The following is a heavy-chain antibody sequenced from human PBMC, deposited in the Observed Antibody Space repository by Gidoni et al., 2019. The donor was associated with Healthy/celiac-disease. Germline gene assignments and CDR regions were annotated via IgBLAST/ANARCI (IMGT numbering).Heavy chain of an antibody. J-gene: IGHJ4*02. Sequence: QLQLQESSPGLVKPSGTLSLTCAVSGGSISSSNRWSWVRQPPGKGLAWIGEIYHSGSANYNPSLKSRVTISVDKSKNQFSLKLSSVTAADTAVYYCARLQDYGDYGLDYWGQGTLVTVSS. CDR1: GGSISSSNR. D-gene: IGHD4-17*01. CDR2: IYHSGSA. CDR3: ARLQDYGDYGLDY. V-gene: IGHV4-4*02.